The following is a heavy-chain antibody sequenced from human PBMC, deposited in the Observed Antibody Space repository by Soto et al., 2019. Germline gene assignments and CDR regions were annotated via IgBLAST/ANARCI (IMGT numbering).Heavy chain of an antibody. CDR1: GFTFSSYA. V-gene: IGHV3-53*01. CDR3: ARDRRQLVPPYYYYYGMDV. D-gene: IGHD6-6*01. J-gene: IGHJ6*02. Sequence: GGSLRLSCAVSGFTFSSYAMSWVRQAPGKGLEWVSVIYSGGSTYYADSVKGRFTISRDNSKNTLYLQMNSLRAEDTAVYYCARDRRQLVPPYYYYYGMDVWGQGTTVTLAS. CDR2: IYSGGST.